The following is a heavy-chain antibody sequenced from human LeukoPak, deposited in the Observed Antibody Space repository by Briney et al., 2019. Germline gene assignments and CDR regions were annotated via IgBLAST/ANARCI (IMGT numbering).Heavy chain of an antibody. CDR3: ARDFLARAFDI. CDR2: IYYSGST. J-gene: IGHJ3*02. V-gene: IGHV4-59*01. D-gene: IGHD2/OR15-2a*01. Sequence: SETLSLTCTVSGGYISSYYWSWIRQPPGKGLEWIGYIYYSGSTNYNPSLKSRVTISVDTSKNQFSLKLSSVTAADTAVYYCARDFLARAFDIWGQGTMVTVSS. CDR1: GGYISSYY.